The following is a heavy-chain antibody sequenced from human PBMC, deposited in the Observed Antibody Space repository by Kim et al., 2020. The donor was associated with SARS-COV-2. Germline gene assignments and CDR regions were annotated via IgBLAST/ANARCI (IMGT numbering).Heavy chain of an antibody. V-gene: IGHV4-59*13. CDR2: IYSRGSA. CDR3: VRDERERNSHYSFDY. Sequence: ETLSLTCTVSGGSISSYYWSWIRQAPGKGLEWIGYIYSRGSATYNPSFKSRVTMSVDTSKNQFSLKLTSVTAADTAVYYCVRDERERNSHYSFDYWGQGTLVTVSS. J-gene: IGHJ4*02. D-gene: IGHD4-4*01. CDR1: GGSISSYY.